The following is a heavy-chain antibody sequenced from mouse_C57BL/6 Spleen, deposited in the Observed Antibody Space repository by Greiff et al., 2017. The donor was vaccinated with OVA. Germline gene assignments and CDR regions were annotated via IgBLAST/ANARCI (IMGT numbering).Heavy chain of an antibody. J-gene: IGHJ3*01. CDR1: GFTFSDYG. Sequence: EVKLMESGGGLVQPGGSLKLSCAASGFTFSDYGMAWVRQAPRKGPEWVAFISNLAYSIYYADTVTGRFTISMENAKNTLYLEMSSWRSEDTAMYYCARHEDYDYDGGDFAYWGQGTLVTVSA. D-gene: IGHD2-4*01. CDR2: ISNLAYSI. V-gene: IGHV5-15*01. CDR3: ARHEDYDYDGGDFAY.